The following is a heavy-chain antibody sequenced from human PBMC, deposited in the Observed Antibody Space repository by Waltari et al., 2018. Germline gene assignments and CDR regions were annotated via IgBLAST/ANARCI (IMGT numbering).Heavy chain of an antibody. CDR3: ARLYNTGWYGFDY. Sequence: EVQLVESWGGLVQPGGSLRLSCAASGFTFSTYWMSWVRQAPGKGLGWGANIKQDGSEKYSVDSVKGRFTISRDNAKNSLSLQMNSLRAEDTAVYFCARLYNTGWYGFDYWGQGTLVTVSS. D-gene: IGHD6-19*01. CDR2: IKQDGSEK. CDR1: GFTFSTYW. V-gene: IGHV3-7*01. J-gene: IGHJ4*02.